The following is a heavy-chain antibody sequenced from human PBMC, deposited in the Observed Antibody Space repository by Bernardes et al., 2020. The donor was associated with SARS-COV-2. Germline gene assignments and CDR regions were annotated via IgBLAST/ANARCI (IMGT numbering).Heavy chain of an antibody. CDR2: IHTSGST. J-gene: IGHJ4*02. D-gene: IGHD5-12*01. V-gene: IGHV4-61*02. CDR3: ASGGYRDYFDY. Sequence: SETLSLTCTVSGGSISSGAYYWRWIRQPAGKGLEWIGRIHTSGSTNYNPSLKSRVTISIDTSKNQFSLKLTSVTAADTAVYYCASGGYRDYFDYWGQETLVTVSS. CDR1: GGSISSGAYY.